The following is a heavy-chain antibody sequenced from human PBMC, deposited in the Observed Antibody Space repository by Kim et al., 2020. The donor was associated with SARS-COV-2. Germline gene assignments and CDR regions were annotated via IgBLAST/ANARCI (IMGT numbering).Heavy chain of an antibody. V-gene: IGHV3-66*01. J-gene: IGHJ3*01. Sequence: YYADSVKRRFTISRDNSKNTVYLQMDSLSAEDTGVYYCARDWEGATPFDVWGQGTLVTVS. CDR3: ARDWEGATPFDV. D-gene: IGHD1-26*01.